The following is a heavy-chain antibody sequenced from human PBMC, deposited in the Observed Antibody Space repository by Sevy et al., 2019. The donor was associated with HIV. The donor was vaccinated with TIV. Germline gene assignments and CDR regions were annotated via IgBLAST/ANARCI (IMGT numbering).Heavy chain of an antibody. D-gene: IGHD1-26*01. CDR1: GFNFIFYN. J-gene: IGHJ4*02. Sequence: GGSLRLSCVASGFNFIFYNMSWVRQAPGKGLEWVSFISTSSPRSSYVYYADSVKGRFTVSRDNAKNSLYLQMNSLRAEDTGVYYCARGSYFDNWGQGTLVTASS. CDR2: ISTSSPRSSYV. CDR3: ARGSYFDN. V-gene: IGHV3-21*01.